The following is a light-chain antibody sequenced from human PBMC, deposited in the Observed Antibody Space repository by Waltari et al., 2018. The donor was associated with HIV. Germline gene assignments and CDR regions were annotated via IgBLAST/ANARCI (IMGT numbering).Light chain of an antibody. V-gene: IGKV4-1*01. J-gene: IGKJ2*01. CDR1: QSVLSSSNNKNY. CDR2: WAS. Sequence: DIVMTQSPDSLAVSLGERATLTCKSSQSVLSSSNNKNYLAWYRQRPGQPPELLVHWASTRESGVPGRVSGGGSGTDFTLTISSLRAEDVAVYYCQQYFTTPPSFGQGTKLQI. CDR3: QQYFTTPPS.